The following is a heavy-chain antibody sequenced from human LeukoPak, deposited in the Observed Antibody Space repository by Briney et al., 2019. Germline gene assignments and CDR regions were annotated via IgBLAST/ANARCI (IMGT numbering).Heavy chain of an antibody. CDR2: MNPNSGNT. J-gene: IGHJ6*03. V-gene: IGHV1-8*01. D-gene: IGHD5-24*01. Sequence: ASVKVSCKASGYTFTSYDINWVRQATGQGLEWVGWMNPNSGNTGYAQKFQGRVTMTRNTSISTAYMELSSLRSEDTAVYYCARGGPFINYYYYYYYMDVWGKGTTVTVSS. CDR1: GYTFTSYD. CDR3: ARGGPFINYYYYYYYMDV.